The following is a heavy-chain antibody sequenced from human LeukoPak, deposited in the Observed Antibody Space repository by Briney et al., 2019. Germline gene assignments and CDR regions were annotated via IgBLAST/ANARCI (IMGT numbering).Heavy chain of an antibody. CDR3: ARGYCSGGSCYSYYYYYYMDV. J-gene: IGHJ6*03. Sequence: ASETLSLTCTVSGGSISSSSYYWGWIRQPPGKGLEWIGSIYYRGSTYYNPSLKSRVTISVDTSKNQFSLKLSSVTAADTAVYYCARGYCSGGSCYSYYYYYYMDVWGQGTMVTVSS. V-gene: IGHV4-39*07. CDR2: IYYRGST. D-gene: IGHD2-15*01. CDR1: GGSISSSSYY.